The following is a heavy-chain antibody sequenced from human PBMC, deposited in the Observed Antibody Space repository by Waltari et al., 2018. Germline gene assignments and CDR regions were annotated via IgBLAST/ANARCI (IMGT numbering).Heavy chain of an antibody. J-gene: IGHJ4*02. Sequence: QESGPGLLKPSETLSLTCAVSGGSVTDPSSFRGWLRQAPGKGLEWLGNIYYDGNTNYNPSLKSRVSISVDTSQKQFSLKLTSVTATDTAVYYCARQGLYCRSSNCVGLDFSHWGQGTLVAVS. CDR1: GGSVTDPSSF. D-gene: IGHD2-2*01. CDR3: ARQGLYCRSSNCVGLDFSH. CDR2: IYYDGNT. V-gene: IGHV4-39*01.